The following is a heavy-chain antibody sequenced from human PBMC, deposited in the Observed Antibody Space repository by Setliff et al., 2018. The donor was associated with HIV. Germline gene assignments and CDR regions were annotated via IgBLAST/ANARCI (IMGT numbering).Heavy chain of an antibody. D-gene: IGHD5-18*01. CDR3: AILDVDTTMVIYYGMDV. CDR2: ISSSGKYI. Sequence: AGGSLRLSCTASGFTFNIYSMNWVRQAPGKGLEWVSSISSSGKYIYYAASVKGRFTISRDNAKNSLYLQMNSLRAEDTAVYYCAILDVDTTMVIYYGMDVWGQGTTVTVSS. V-gene: IGHV3-21*01. J-gene: IGHJ6*02. CDR1: GFTFNIYS.